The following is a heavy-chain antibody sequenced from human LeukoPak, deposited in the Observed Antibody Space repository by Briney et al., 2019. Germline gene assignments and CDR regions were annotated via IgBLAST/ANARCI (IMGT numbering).Heavy chain of an antibody. D-gene: IGHD6-13*01. CDR1: GFTFSSYW. Sequence: GGSLRLSCAASGFTFSSYWMHWVRQAPGKGLVWVSRINSDGSSTSYADSVKGRFTISRDNAKNTLYLQMNSLRAEDTAVYYCARDGSSSWIDFWYYYYMDVWGKGTTVTVSS. CDR3: ARDGSSSWIDFWYYYYMDV. V-gene: IGHV3-74*01. J-gene: IGHJ6*03. CDR2: INSDGSST.